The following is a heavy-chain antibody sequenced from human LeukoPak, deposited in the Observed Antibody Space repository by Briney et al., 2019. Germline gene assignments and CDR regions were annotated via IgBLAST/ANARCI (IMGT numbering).Heavy chain of an antibody. CDR1: RFTFRSFA. V-gene: IGHV3-23*01. CDR2: ITGSGGST. Sequence: GRTLRLSRAASRFTFRSFAMSGVPGAPGRGLEWGSAITGSGGSTYYADSVKGRFTISRDNSNNTRYLEMNRLRAEHTAVYYCERVSANALVAADIWGQGTMVTVPS. J-gene: IGHJ3*02. CDR3: ERVSANALVAADI. D-gene: IGHD2-2*01.